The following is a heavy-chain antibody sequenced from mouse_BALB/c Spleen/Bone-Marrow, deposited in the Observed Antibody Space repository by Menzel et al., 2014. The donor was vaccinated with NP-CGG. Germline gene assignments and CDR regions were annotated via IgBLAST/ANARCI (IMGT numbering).Heavy chain of an antibody. J-gene: IGHJ4*01. CDR1: GYTFTSYV. CDR2: INPYNDGT. V-gene: IGHV1-14*01. CDR3: AREGGYYAMDS. Sequence: VQLQQPGPELVKPGASVKMSCKASGYTFTSYVMHWVKQKPGQGLEWIGYINPYNDGTKYNEKFKGKATLTSDKSSSTAYMELSSLTSEDSAVYYYAREGGYYAMDSWGQGTSVTVSS.